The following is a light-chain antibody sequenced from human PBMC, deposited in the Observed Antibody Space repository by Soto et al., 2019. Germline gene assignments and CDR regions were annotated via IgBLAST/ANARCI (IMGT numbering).Light chain of an antibody. CDR1: QIFSGD. CDR3: QQFSSYPLT. Sequence: EIVMTQYPATLSLSPGEPSTLSCMASQIFSGDLAWYQQRTGQAPRLLIYRASSRDSDIPARFSGSGSGTEFTLIISSLQSEDFAVYYCQQFSSYPLTFGGGTKVDIK. CDR2: RAS. J-gene: IGKJ4*01. V-gene: IGKV3-15*01.